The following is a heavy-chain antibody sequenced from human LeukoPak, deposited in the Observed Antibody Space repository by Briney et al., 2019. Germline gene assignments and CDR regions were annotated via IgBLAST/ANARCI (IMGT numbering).Heavy chain of an antibody. D-gene: IGHD4-23*01. Sequence: KASETLSLTCAVYGGSFSGYYWSWIRQPPGKGLEWIGEINHSGSTNYNPSLKSRVTISVDTSKNQFSLKLSSVTAADTAVYYCARAGQYGGKKLDYWGQGTLVTVSS. CDR2: INHSGST. V-gene: IGHV4-34*01. CDR1: GGSFSGYY. J-gene: IGHJ4*02. CDR3: ARAGQYGGKKLDY.